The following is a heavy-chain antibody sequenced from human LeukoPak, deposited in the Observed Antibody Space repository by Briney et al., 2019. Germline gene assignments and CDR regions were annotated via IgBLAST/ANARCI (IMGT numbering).Heavy chain of an antibody. CDR3: AREDSSGQYYFDY. J-gene: IGHJ4*02. CDR1: GGSISSSNW. CDR2: IYHSGST. Sequence: SETLSLTCAVSGGSISSSNWWSWVRQPPGKGLEWIGEIYHSGSTNYNPSLKSRVTISVDKSKNQFSLKLSSVTAADTAVYYCAREDSSGQYYFDYWGQGTLVTVSS. V-gene: IGHV4-4*02. D-gene: IGHD6-19*01.